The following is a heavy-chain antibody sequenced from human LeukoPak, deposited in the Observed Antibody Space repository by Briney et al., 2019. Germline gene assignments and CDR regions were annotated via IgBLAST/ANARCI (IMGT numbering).Heavy chain of an antibody. CDR3: AKDIGGSCPGDY. CDR1: GFTFSSYG. Sequence: GGSLRLSCAASGFTFSSYGMHWVRQAPGKGLEWVAVISYDGSNKYYADSVKGRFTISRDNSKNTPYLQMNSLRAEDTAVYYCAKDIGGSCPGDYWGQGTLVTVSS. J-gene: IGHJ4*02. CDR2: ISYDGSNK. D-gene: IGHD2-15*01. V-gene: IGHV3-30*18.